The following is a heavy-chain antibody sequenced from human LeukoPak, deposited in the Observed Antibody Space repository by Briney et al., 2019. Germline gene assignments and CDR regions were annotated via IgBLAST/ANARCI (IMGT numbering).Heavy chain of an antibody. CDR1: GFTFSSYA. Sequence: PGGSLRLSCAASGFTFSSYAMSWVRQAPGKGLEWVSAISGSGGSTYYADSVKGRFTISRDNSKNTLYLQMNSLRAEDTAVYYCAKSPHRIQWEKNFNYWGQGTLVTVSS. CDR2: ISGSGGST. J-gene: IGHJ4*02. D-gene: IGHD1-26*01. V-gene: IGHV3-23*01. CDR3: AKSPHRIQWEKNFNY.